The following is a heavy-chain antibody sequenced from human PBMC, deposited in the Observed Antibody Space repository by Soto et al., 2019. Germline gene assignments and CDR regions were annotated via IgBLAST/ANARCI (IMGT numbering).Heavy chain of an antibody. J-gene: IGHJ4*02. V-gene: IGHV4-4*02. CDR2: IYHSGST. CDR1: GGTVASSHW. D-gene: IGHD1-26*01. Sequence: SETLSLTCGVSGGTVASSHWWSWIRQPPGKGLEWIGNIYHSGSTHYNPALKSRVTISVDTSKNQFSLKLKSVTAADTAVYYCTRRGSSGTPVDYWGQGTLVTVSS. CDR3: TRRGSSGTPVDY.